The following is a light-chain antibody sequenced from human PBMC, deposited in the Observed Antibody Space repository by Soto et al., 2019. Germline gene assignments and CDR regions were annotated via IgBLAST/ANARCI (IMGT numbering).Light chain of an antibody. V-gene: IGKV3-20*01. J-gene: IGKJ2*01. CDR3: PHCSSSSYT. Sequence: IMVPQSPGPLSLSPGEVDTLACRSRQSVSTGDLACYQHKPGQAPRHLIYGASSRATVTPGRFSGSRSGTESTLTISRLAPDDFAVYWCPHCSSSSYTVRQAT. CDR1: QSVSTGD. CDR2: GAS.